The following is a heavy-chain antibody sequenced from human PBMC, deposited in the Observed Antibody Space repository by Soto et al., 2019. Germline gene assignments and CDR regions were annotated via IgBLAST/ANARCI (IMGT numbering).Heavy chain of an antibody. Sequence: EVQLVESGGGLVQPGGSLRLSCAASGFTVSSKYMSWVRQAPGKGLEWVSLIQSGGTTYYADSVKGRFTISRDTSENTVHLQMDSPRAEDTAVYYCARDDVLCDGGRCYGVPLADWGKGTTVTVSS. CDR3: ARDDVLCDGGRCYGVPLAD. D-gene: IGHD2-15*01. J-gene: IGHJ6*04. CDR1: GFTVSSKY. V-gene: IGHV3-66*01. CDR2: IQSGGTT.